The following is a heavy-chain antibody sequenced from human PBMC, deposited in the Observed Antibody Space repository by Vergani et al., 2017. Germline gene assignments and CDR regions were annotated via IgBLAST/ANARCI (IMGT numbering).Heavy chain of an antibody. Sequence: LQMQESGPGLMKPSETLSLTCTVSGGSVDNRDYYWGWIRRPPGMGLEWIGSFSKGGTTSLHPSVKSRVAISSDTAKNRFSLKLTSVSAADTAVYYCARSSCGGDCYEFDYWGQGILVTVSS. CDR2: FSKGGTT. D-gene: IGHD2-21*02. CDR1: GGSVDNRDYY. CDR3: ARSSCGGDCYEFDY. J-gene: IGHJ4*02. V-gene: IGHV4-39*01.